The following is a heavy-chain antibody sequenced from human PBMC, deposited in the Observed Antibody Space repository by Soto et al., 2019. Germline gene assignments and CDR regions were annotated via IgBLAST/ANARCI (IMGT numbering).Heavy chain of an antibody. CDR1: GFTFSSYA. CDR2: ISGSGGST. D-gene: IGHD2-2*01. CDR3: AKEPPTAVVPAAHFDY. J-gene: IGHJ4*02. V-gene: IGHV3-23*01. Sequence: EVQLLESGGGLVQPGGSLRLSCAASGFTFSSYAMSWVRLAPGKGLEWVSAISGSGGSTYYADSVKGRFTISRDNSKNTLYLQMNSLRAEDTAVYYCAKEPPTAVVPAAHFDYWGQGTLVTVSS.